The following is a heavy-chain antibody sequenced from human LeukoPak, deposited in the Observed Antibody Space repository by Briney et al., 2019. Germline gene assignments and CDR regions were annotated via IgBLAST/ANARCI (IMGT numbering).Heavy chain of an antibody. V-gene: IGHV4-4*07. D-gene: IGHD6-19*01. CDR2: IHTSGNT. CDR3: AREMAGIDY. Sequence: SETLSLTCTVSGGSITNYYWSWIRQPAGKGLEWIGRIHTSGNTDYNPSLKSRVTMSLDTPKNQFSLKLNSMTAADTAVYYCAREMAGIDYWGQGTLVTVSS. J-gene: IGHJ4*02. CDR1: GGSITNYY.